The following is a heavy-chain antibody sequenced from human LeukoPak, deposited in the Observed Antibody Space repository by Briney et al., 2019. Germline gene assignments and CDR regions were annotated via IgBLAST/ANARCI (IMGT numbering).Heavy chain of an antibody. CDR2: IFYSGDI. V-gene: IGHV4-59*01. CDR1: GVSISSNY. J-gene: IGHJ4*02. Sequence: PSETLSLTCTVSGVSISSNYWSWIRQPPGKGLECIGYIFYSGDIRYNPSLKSRVTISVDTSKNQFSLKLSSVTAADTAIYYCASLNYHGSGSPFDFWGQGMLVTVSS. CDR3: ASLNYHGSGSPFDF. D-gene: IGHD3-10*01.